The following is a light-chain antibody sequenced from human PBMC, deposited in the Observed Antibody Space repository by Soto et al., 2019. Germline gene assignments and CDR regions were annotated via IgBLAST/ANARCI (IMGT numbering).Light chain of an antibody. CDR2: DVS. V-gene: IGLV2-14*01. Sequence: QSALTQPASVSGSPGQSITISCTGTSSDVGGYNYVSWYQQHPGKAPKLMIYDVSNRPSGVSNRFSGSKSGNTASLTISGLQAEDEADYYCSSYTCSSTLYVFGTWTKVTVL. CDR3: SSYTCSSTLYV. J-gene: IGLJ1*01. CDR1: SSDVGGYNY.